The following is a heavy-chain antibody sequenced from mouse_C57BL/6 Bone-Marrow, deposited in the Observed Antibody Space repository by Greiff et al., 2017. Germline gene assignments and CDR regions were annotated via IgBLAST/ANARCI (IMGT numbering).Heavy chain of an antibody. D-gene: IGHD2-1*01. J-gene: IGHJ3*01. V-gene: IGHV1-81*01. CDR1: GYTFTSYG. CDR2: IYPRSGNT. CDR3: ARRDGNYLAWFAY. Sequence: QVQLKESGAELARPGASVKLSCKASGYTFTSYGISWVKQRTGQGLEWIGEIYPRSGNTYYNEKFKGKATLTADKSSSTAYMELRSLTSEDSAVYFCARRDGNYLAWFAYWGQGTLVTVSA.